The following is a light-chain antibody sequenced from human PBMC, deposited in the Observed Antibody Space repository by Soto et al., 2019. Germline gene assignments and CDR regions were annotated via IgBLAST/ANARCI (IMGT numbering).Light chain of an antibody. CDR1: QSISSW. V-gene: IGKV1-5*01. Sequence: DIQMTQSPSTLSASVGDRVTITCRASQSISSWLAWYQQKPGKAPKLLIYDASSLESGVPSRFSGSGSGTEFTLTISGLQPDDFATYYCQQYNSFSPWTFGQGTEVEIK. CDR2: DAS. J-gene: IGKJ1*01. CDR3: QQYNSFSPWT.